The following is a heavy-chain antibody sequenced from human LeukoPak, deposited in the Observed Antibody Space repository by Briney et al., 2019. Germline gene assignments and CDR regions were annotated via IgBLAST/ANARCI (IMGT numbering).Heavy chain of an antibody. J-gene: IGHJ6*02. CDR2: ISYDGTNK. CDR1: GFTFSSYG. CDR3: AKGEDSGSYLYGLDV. V-gene: IGHV3-30*18. Sequence: WGSLRLSCAASGFTFSSYGMHWVRQAPGKGLEWVAVISYDGTNKYYADSVKGRFTISRDNSKNTLYLQMNSLRAEDTAVYYCAKGEDSGSYLYGLDVWGQGTTVTVSS. D-gene: IGHD3-10*01.